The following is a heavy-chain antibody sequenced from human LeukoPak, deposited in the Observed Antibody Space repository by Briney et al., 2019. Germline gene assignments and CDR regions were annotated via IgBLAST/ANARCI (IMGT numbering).Heavy chain of an antibody. V-gene: IGHV4-59*08. D-gene: IGHD3-22*01. J-gene: IGHJ4*02. CDR1: GGSISSYY. CDR2: IYYSGST. Sequence: SETLSLTCTVSGGSISSYYWSWIRQPPGKGLEWIGYIYYSGSTNYNPSLKSRVTISVDTSKNQFSLKLSSVTAADTAVYYCARHDPDYYDSSGQSLGLDYWGQETLVTVSS. CDR3: ARHDPDYYDSSGQSLGLDY.